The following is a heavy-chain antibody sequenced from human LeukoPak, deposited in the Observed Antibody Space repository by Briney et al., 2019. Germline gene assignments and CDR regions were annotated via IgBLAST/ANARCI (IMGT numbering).Heavy chain of an antibody. J-gene: IGHJ4*02. D-gene: IGHD6-6*01. CDR3: AKALIRSGIAARPLDY. Sequence: SGGSLRLSCAASGFTFDDYAMHWVRQAPGKGLEWVSGISWNSGSIGYADSVKGRFTISRDNAKNSLYLQMNSLRAEDTALYYCAKALIRSGIAARPLDYWGQGTLVTVSS. CDR1: GFTFDDYA. V-gene: IGHV3-9*01. CDR2: ISWNSGSI.